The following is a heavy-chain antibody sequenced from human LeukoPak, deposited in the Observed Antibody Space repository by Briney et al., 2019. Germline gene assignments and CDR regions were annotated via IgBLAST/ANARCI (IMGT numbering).Heavy chain of an antibody. J-gene: IGHJ4*02. D-gene: IGHD5-24*01. CDR1: AGSFISSSHH. CDR2: VYYGRTT. CDR3: ASKREVFVRDGYNYYFDY. V-gene: IGHV4-39*02. Sequence: SETLSLTCTVSAGSFISSSHHWGWIRQSPGKGLEWIGTVYYGRTTYYNPSLDGRVTISLDTSANHFSLQLNSVPAADTAVYYCASKREVFVRDGYNYYFDYWGQGTLVTVSS.